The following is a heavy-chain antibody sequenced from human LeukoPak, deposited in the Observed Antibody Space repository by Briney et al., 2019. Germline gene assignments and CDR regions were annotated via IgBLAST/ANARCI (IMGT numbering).Heavy chain of an antibody. CDR1: GFTFSRYG. CDR3: ARVPDSSSSTDWFDP. D-gene: IGHD6-6*01. V-gene: IGHV3-30*03. J-gene: IGHJ5*02. Sequence: GGSLRLSCAASGFTFSRYGMHWVRQAPGKGLEWVALISYDGSNKHYVDSVRGRFTISRDNSKNTLYLQMNSLRAEDTAVYYCARVPDSSSSTDWFDPWGQGTLVTVSS. CDR2: ISYDGSNK.